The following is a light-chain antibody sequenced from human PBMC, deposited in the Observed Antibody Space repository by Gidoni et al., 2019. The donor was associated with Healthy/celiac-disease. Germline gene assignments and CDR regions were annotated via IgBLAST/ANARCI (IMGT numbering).Light chain of an antibody. CDR2: GHS. CDR3: QSYDSSLSGLYV. Sequence: QSVLTQPPSVSGAPGQRVTISCTGSSSNIGAGYDVHWYQQRPGTAPKLLIYGHSNRPSGVPDRFSGSKSGTSASLAITGLQAEDEADYYCQSYDSSLSGLYVFGTGTKVTVL. V-gene: IGLV1-40*01. J-gene: IGLJ1*01. CDR1: SSNIGAGYD.